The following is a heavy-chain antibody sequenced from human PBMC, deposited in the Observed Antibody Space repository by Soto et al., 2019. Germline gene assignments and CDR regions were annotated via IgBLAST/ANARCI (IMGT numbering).Heavy chain of an antibody. Sequence: PSETLSLTCAVSGGSISSSNWWSWVRQPPGKGLEWIGDIYHSGSTNYNPSLKSRVIISGDTSKNQFSLKLSSVTAADTAVYYCAATGGYRPLYKFDYWGQGILVTVSS. CDR2: IYHSGST. J-gene: IGHJ4*02. CDR1: GGSISSSNW. CDR3: AATGGYRPLYKFDY. D-gene: IGHD3-16*02. V-gene: IGHV4-4*02.